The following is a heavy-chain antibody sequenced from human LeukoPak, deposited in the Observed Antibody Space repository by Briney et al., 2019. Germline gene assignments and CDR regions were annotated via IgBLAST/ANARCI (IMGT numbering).Heavy chain of an antibody. CDR3: ARELWPNNWFDP. CDR1: GYTFTSYD. V-gene: IGHV1-8*01. D-gene: IGHD5-18*01. Sequence: ASMKVSCKASGYTFTSYDINWVRQATGQGLEWMGWMNPNSGNTGYAQKFQGRVTMTRNTSISTAYMELSSLRSEDTAVYYCARELWPNNWFDPWGQGTLVTVSS. CDR2: MNPNSGNT. J-gene: IGHJ5*02.